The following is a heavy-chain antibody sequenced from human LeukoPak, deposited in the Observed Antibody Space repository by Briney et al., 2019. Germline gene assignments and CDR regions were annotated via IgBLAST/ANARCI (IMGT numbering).Heavy chain of an antibody. Sequence: SETLSLTCTVSGGSLSSYCWSWFRQSPGKGLEWIGYICYSGSTNYNPSLTSRVTISIDTSKNQFSLKLSSVTAADTAVYYCVRGGIVGTSTRIPLFDSWGQGTLVTVSS. CDR2: ICYSGST. CDR1: GGSLSSYC. CDR3: VRGGIVGTSTRIPLFDS. J-gene: IGHJ4*02. V-gene: IGHV4-59*01. D-gene: IGHD1-26*01.